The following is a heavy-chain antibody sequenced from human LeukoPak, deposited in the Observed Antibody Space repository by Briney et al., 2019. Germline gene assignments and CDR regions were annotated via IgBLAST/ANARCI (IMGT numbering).Heavy chain of an antibody. D-gene: IGHD5-12*01. CDR1: GFTFSSYA. J-gene: IGHJ4*02. V-gene: IGHV3-23*01. Sequence: GGSLRLSCAASGFTFSSYAMSWVRQAPGKGLEWVSEISGSGGSTYYADSVKGRFTISRDNSKNTLYLQMNSLRAEDTALYYCAKDLKYSSYGVADYWGQGTLVTVSS. CDR3: AKDLKYSSYGVADY. CDR2: ISGSGGST.